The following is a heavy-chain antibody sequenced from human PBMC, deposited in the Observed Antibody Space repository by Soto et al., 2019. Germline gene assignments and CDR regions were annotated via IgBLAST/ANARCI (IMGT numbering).Heavy chain of an antibody. CDR1: GGSISSYY. V-gene: IGHV4-59*08. CDR2: IYYSGST. Sequence: PSETLSLTCTVSGGSISSYYWSWIRQPPGKGLEWIGYIYYSGSTNYNPSLKSRVTISVDTSKNQFSLKLSSVTAADTAVYYCVRPMSSGWYDYWGQGTLVTVSS. CDR3: VRPMSSGWYDY. D-gene: IGHD6-19*01. J-gene: IGHJ4*02.